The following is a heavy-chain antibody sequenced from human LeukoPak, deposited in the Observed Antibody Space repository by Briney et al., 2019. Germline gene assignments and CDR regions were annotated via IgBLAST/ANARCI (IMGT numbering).Heavy chain of an antibody. D-gene: IGHD6-13*01. J-gene: IGHJ4*02. V-gene: IGHV3-30*02. CDR1: GFTFSSYG. CDR2: IRYDGSSK. CDR3: AKGQIVAAGTSSFDY. Sequence: GGSLRLSCAASGFTFSSYGIHWVRQAPGKGLEWVAFIRYDGSSKYETDSVKGRFTISRDNSNNTVFLQMNSLRAEDTAVYYCAKGQIVAAGTSSFDYWGQGTLVAVCS.